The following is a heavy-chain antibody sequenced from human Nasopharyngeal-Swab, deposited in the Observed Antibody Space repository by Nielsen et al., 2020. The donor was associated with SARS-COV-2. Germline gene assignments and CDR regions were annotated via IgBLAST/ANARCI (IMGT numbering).Heavy chain of an antibody. CDR2: INAGNGNT. V-gene: IGHV1-3*01. J-gene: IGHJ4*02. CDR1: GYTFTSYA. Sequence: ASVKVHCKASGYTFTSYAMNWVRQAHGQRLEWMGCINAGNGNTKYSQKFQGRVTITRDTSASTAYMELSSLSSEDTAVYYCARVSFWNLQLDYWGQGTLVTVSS. CDR3: ARVSFWNLQLDY. D-gene: IGHD1-1*01.